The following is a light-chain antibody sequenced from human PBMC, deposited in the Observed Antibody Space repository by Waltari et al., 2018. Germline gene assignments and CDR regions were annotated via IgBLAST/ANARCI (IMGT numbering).Light chain of an antibody. J-gene: IGKJ1*01. CDR3: QQGYNYPRT. V-gene: IGKV1-6*01. Sequence: IQMTQSPSSLSASVGDTVPITCQASQGIGNNLNWYQQKPGKAPKLLIYRASSFQIGIPSRFSGSGSGTDFTLTISSLQPEDFATYYCQQGYNYPRTFGQGTKVEIK. CDR2: RAS. CDR1: QGIGNN.